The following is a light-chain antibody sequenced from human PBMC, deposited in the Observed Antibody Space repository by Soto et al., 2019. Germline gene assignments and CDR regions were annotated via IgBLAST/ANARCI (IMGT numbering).Light chain of an antibody. CDR3: AAWDDSLNGVL. CDR1: SSNIGSNP. V-gene: IGLV1-44*01. CDR2: NNN. J-gene: IGLJ2*01. Sequence: QLVLTQPPSASGTPGQRVTISCSGSSSNIGSNPVHWYQQVPGTAPKLLIHNNNQRPSGVPARFSGSKSGTSASLAISGLQSEDEADYYCAAWDDSLNGVLFGGGTKVTVL.